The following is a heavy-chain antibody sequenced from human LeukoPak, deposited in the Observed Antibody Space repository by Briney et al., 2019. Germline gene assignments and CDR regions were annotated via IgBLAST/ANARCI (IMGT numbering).Heavy chain of an antibody. CDR1: GGSISSGSYY. D-gene: IGHD4-17*01. V-gene: IGHV4-31*01. CDR2: IPNTAKT. Sequence: SETLSLTCTVSGGSISSGSYYWGWIRQRPGKGLEWIGYIPNTAKTNYNPSINNPIIISTGTSKNPFSLRLMSVTAADTSLYYCARKNDYGDSYYMDVWGKGATVTVSS. J-gene: IGHJ6*03. CDR3: ARKNDYGDSYYMDV.